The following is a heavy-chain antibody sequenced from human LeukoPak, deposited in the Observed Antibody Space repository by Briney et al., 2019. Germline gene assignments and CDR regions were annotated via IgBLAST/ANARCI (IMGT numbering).Heavy chain of an antibody. CDR1: GYTFTSYD. CDR2: MNPNSGNT. Sequence: VASVKVFCKASGYTFTSYDINWVRQATGQGLEWMGWMNPNSGNTGYAQKFQGRVTMTRNTSISTAYMELSSLRSEDTAVYYCARVKEYCTNGVCYTNFDYWGQGTLVTVSS. V-gene: IGHV1-8*01. J-gene: IGHJ4*02. CDR3: ARVKEYCTNGVCYTNFDY. D-gene: IGHD2-8*01.